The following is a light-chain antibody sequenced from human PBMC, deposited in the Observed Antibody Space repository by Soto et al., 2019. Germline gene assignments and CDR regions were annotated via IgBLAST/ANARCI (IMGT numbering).Light chain of an antibody. Sequence: QSVLTQPASVSGSPGQSITISCTGTSSDVGDHNSVSWYQQQPGKAPKLMIYAVSNRPSGVSNRFSGSKSGNTASLTISGLQAEDEADYYCSSYTTSTTVIFGGGTQLTVL. CDR2: AVS. CDR1: SSDVGDHNS. CDR3: SSYTTSTTVI. V-gene: IGLV2-14*03. J-gene: IGLJ2*01.